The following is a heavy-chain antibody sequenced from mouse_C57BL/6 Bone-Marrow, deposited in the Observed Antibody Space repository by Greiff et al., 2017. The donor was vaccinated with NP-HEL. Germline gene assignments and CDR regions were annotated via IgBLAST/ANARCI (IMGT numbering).Heavy chain of an antibody. V-gene: IGHV5-4*01. D-gene: IGHD1-1*02. CDR1: GFTFSSYA. CDR3: AKDRNYGKYYAKGC. J-gene: IGHJ4*01. CDR2: ISDGGSYT. Sequence: EVKLVESGGGLVKPGGSLKLSCAASGFTFSSYAMSWVRQTPEKRLEWVATISDGGSYTYYPDNVKGRFTISRDNAKNNLYLQMSHLKSEDTAMYYCAKDRNYGKYYAKGCWGQGTSVTVSS.